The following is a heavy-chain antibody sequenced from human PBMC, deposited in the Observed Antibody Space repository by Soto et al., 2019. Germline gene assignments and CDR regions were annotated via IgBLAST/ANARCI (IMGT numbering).Heavy chain of an antibody. V-gene: IGHV1-69*01. J-gene: IGHJ5*02. CDR2: IIPIFGTA. Sequence: QVQLVQSGAEVKKPGSSVKVSCKASGGTFSSYAISWVRQAPGQGLEWMGGIIPIFGTANYAQKFQGRVTITADESTSTAYMEMSSLRSEDMAVYHCASLGRRDGPTTTGWFDPWGQGTLVTVSS. CDR3: ASLGRRDGPTTTGWFDP. D-gene: IGHD1-1*01. CDR1: GGTFSSYA.